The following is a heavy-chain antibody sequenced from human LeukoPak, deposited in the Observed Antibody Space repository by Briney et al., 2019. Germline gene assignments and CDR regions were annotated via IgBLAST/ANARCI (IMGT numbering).Heavy chain of an antibody. D-gene: IGHD3-10*01. V-gene: IGHV3-30*18. CDR2: ISYDGSNK. CDR1: GFTFSKYG. CDR3: AKDKTSMVRGVMLH. Sequence: GRSLRLSCAASGFTFSKYGMHWVRQAPGKGLEWVAVISYDGSNKYYTDSVKGRFTISRDNSKNTLYLQMNSLRAEDRAVYYCAKDKTSMVRGVMLHWGQGTLVTVSS. J-gene: IGHJ4*02.